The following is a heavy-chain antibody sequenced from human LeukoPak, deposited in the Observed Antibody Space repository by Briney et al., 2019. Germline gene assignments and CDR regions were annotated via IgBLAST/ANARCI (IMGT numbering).Heavy chain of an antibody. CDR1: GFTFSSYA. D-gene: IGHD4-23*01. CDR3: AIHNYAGNSGDY. Sequence: TGGSLRLSCAASGFTFSSYAMNGVRQTPGKGLEWVSEIGTSSSNIEYADSGKGRFTISRDNAKNSLYLQMNRGREEDTAVYYCAIHNYAGNSGDYWGQGTLVTVSS. J-gene: IGHJ4*02. V-gene: IGHV3-48*02. CDR2: IGTSSSNI.